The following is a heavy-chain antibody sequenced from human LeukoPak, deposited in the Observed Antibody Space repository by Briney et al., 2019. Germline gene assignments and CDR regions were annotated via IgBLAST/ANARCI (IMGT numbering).Heavy chain of an antibody. D-gene: IGHD4/OR15-4a*01. CDR3: AKLGASFYFDY. CDR1: GSRFTNYW. CDR2: IYPGDSDT. J-gene: IGHJ4*02. Sequence: GESLKISCKTSGSRFTNYWIVWVRPMPGKGLEGMGIIYPGDSDTRYSPSFQGQVTISADKSISTAYLQWSSLKASDTAMYYCAKLGASFYFDYWGQGTLVTVSS. V-gene: IGHV5-51*01.